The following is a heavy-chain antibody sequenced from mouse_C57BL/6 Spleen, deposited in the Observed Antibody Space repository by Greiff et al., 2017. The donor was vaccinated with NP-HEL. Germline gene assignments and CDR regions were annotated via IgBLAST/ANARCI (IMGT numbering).Heavy chain of an antibody. J-gene: IGHJ2*01. V-gene: IGHV1-4*01. D-gene: IGHD2-1*01. CDR1: GYTFTSYT. CDR3: ARSGYGNYGDY. Sequence: QVQLQQSGAELARPGASVKMSCKASGYTFTSYTMHWVKQRPGQGLEWIGYINPSSGYTKYNQKFKDKATLTADKSSSTAYMQLSSLTSEDSAVYYCARSGYGNYGDYWGQGTTLTVSS. CDR2: INPSSGYT.